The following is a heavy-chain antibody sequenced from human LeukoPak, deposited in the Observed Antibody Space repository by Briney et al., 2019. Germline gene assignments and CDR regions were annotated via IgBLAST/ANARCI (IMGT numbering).Heavy chain of an antibody. Sequence: GGSLRLSCAASGFTFSSYEMNWVRQAPGKGLEWVSYISSSGSTMYYADSVKGRFTISRDTAKNSLYLQMNSLRAEDTAVYYCARGGRSAAYWGQGTLVTVSS. CDR3: ARGGRSAAY. D-gene: IGHD2-15*01. CDR1: GFTFSSYE. V-gene: IGHV3-48*03. CDR2: ISSSGSTM. J-gene: IGHJ4*02.